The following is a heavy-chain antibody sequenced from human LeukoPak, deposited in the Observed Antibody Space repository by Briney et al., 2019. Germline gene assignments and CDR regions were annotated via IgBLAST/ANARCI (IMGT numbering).Heavy chain of an antibody. V-gene: IGHV1-2*02. D-gene: IGHD3-16*01. CDR3: AISPGVMITFGGAPATDYFDY. Sequence: ASVKVSCKASGYTFTSYGISWVRQAPGQGLEWMGWINPNSGGTNYQGRVTMTRDTSISTAYMEVSRLRSDDTAVYYCAISPGVMITFGGAPATDYFDYWGQGTLVTVSS. CDR1: GYTFTSYG. CDR2: INPNSGGT. J-gene: IGHJ4*02.